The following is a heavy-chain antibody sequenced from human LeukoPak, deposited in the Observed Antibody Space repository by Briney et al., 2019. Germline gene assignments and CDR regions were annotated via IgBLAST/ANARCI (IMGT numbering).Heavy chain of an antibody. CDR3: ARQRWDDFWSCNWGGAYYMDV. Sequence: GGSLRLSCAASGFTLSSYWMSWVRQAPGKGLEWVANIKQDGSEKYYVDSVKGRFTISRDNARNSLYLQMNSLRAEDTAVYYCARQRWDDFWSCNWGGAYYMDVWGKGTTVTVSS. V-gene: IGHV3-7*01. CDR2: IKQDGSEK. CDR1: GFTLSSYW. J-gene: IGHJ6*03. D-gene: IGHD3-3*01.